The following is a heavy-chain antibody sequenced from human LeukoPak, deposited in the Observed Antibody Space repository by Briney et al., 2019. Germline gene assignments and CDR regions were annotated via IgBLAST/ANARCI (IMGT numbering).Heavy chain of an antibody. Sequence: SVKVSCKASGGTFSSYAISWVRQAPGQGLEWMGGIIPIFGTANYAQKFQGRVTITADESTSTAYMELRSLRSEDTAVYYCARSLPVRGLITTSHYYYGMDVWGQGTTVTVSS. J-gene: IGHJ6*02. CDR2: IIPIFGTA. CDR3: ARSLPVRGLITTSHYYYGMDV. D-gene: IGHD3-10*01. CDR1: GGTFSSYA. V-gene: IGHV1-69*13.